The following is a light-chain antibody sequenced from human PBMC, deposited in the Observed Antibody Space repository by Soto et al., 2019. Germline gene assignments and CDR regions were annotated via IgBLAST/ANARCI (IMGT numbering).Light chain of an antibody. Sequence: EIVLTQSPATLSLSPGERATLSCRASQSVSSYLAWYQQKPGQAPRLLIYDASNRATGIPARFSGSGSGTDFTLTIRSLEPEDFAVYYCQQRSNWPSWTFGQGTKGEIK. CDR2: DAS. V-gene: IGKV3-11*01. CDR3: QQRSNWPSWT. J-gene: IGKJ1*01. CDR1: QSVSSY.